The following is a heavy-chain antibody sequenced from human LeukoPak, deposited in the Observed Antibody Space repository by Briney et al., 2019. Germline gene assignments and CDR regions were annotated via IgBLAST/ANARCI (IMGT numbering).Heavy chain of an antibody. V-gene: IGHV1-69*05. CDR3: ARDRDTAMDYYYYMDV. D-gene: IGHD5-18*01. CDR2: IIPIFGTA. Sequence: GASVKVSCKASGGTFSSYAISWVRQAPGQGLEWMGRIIPIFGTASYAQKFQGRVTITTDESTSTAYMELSSLRSEDTAVYYCARDRDTAMDYYYYMDVWGKGTTVTVSS. CDR1: GGTFSSYA. J-gene: IGHJ6*03.